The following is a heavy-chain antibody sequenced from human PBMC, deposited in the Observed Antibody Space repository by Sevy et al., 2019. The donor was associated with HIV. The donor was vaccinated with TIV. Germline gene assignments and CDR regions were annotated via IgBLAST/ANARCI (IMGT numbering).Heavy chain of an antibody. Sequence: GGSLRLSCAASGFTFSSYAMSWVRQAPGKGLEWVSAISGSGGSTYYADSVKGRFTISRGNSKNTLYLQMISLRAEDTAVYYCAKAPNGYYGSGREGYYFDYWGQGTLVTVSS. V-gene: IGHV3-23*01. CDR1: GFTFSSYA. CDR2: ISGSGGST. J-gene: IGHJ4*02. D-gene: IGHD3-10*01. CDR3: AKAPNGYYGSGREGYYFDY.